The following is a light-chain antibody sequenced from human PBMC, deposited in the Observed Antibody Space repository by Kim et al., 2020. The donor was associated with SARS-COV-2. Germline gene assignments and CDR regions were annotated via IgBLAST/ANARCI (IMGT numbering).Light chain of an antibody. CDR1: NIGSKS. CDR3: QVWDSSTYV. V-gene: IGLV3-9*01. J-gene: IGLJ1*01. Sequence: VALGQKARITCEGNNIGSKSVHWYQQKPGQAPVLVIYRDSNRPSGIPERFSGSNSGNTATLTISRGQAGDEADYYCQVWDSSTYVFGTGTKVTVL. CDR2: RDS.